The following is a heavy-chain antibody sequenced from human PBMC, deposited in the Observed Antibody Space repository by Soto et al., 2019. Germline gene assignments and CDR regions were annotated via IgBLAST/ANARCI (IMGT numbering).Heavy chain of an antibody. D-gene: IGHD3-22*01. Sequence: PSETLSLTCAVSGYSISTGYYWGLIRQPPEKGLERIGSIYRSGSTYYNPSLKSRVTISMDMSKNQFSLQLTSVTAAETALYYCARVAYFDTTGYYYSFDYRGQ. CDR2: IYRSGST. V-gene: IGHV4-38-2*01. J-gene: IGHJ4*02. CDR3: ARVAYFDTTGYYYSFDY. CDR1: GYSISTGYY.